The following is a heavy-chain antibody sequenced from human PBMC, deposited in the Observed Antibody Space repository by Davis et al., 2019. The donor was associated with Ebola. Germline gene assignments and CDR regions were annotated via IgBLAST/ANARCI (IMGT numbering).Heavy chain of an antibody. CDR3: ARFFSARTFRSKSYYYYGMDV. CDR2: ISSSGSTI. V-gene: IGHV3-21*04. J-gene: IGHJ6*02. Sequence: GGSLRLSCAASGFTFSSYSMNWVRQAPGKGLEWVSSISSSGSTIYYADSVKGRFTISRDNAKNSLYLQMNSLRAEDTAVYYCARFFSARTFRSKSYYYYGMDVWGQGTTVTVSS. CDR1: GFTFSSYS. D-gene: IGHD3-16*01.